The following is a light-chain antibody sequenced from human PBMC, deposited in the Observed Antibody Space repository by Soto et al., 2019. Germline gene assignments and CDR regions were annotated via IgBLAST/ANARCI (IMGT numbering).Light chain of an antibody. J-gene: IGKJ2*01. V-gene: IGKV1D-12*01. CDR3: QQGYSFPYT. CDR2: TAS. CDR1: QGINTW. Sequence: DIQMTQSPSSVSASVGDRVTITCRASQGINTWLAWYQQQKPGEAPKLLIYTASSLQTGVTSRFSGSGSGTDFTLTISSLQPEDFATYYCQQGYSFPYTFGQGTRLDIK.